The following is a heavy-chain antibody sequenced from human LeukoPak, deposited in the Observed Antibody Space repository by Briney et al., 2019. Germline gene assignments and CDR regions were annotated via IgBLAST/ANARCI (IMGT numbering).Heavy chain of an antibody. Sequence: SATLSLTCTVSGGSISRTGHYWGWIRQPPGKGLEWIGSIYDSGRTHYNPSLQSRVTISVGTSKNLFSLKLSSVTAADTAVFYCARHTASGLYYFDYWGQGTLVTVSS. CDR3: ARHTASGLYYFDY. V-gene: IGHV4-39*01. J-gene: IGHJ4*02. CDR1: GGSISRTGHY. CDR2: IYDSGRT. D-gene: IGHD3-10*01.